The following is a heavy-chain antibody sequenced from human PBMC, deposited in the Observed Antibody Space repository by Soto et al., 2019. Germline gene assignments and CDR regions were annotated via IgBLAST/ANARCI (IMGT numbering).Heavy chain of an antibody. J-gene: IGHJ4*02. CDR3: ARLAQWSYDYIWGSYRQPPTPLDY. D-gene: IGHD3-16*02. V-gene: IGHV4-39*01. CDR2: IYYSGST. Sequence: QLQLQESGPGLVKPSETLSLTCTVSGGSISSSSYYWGWIRQPPGKGLEWIGSIYYSGSTYYNPSLKSRVTISVDTSKNQFSLKLSSVTAADTAVYYCARLAQWSYDYIWGSYRQPPTPLDYWGQGTLVTVSS. CDR1: GGSISSSSYY.